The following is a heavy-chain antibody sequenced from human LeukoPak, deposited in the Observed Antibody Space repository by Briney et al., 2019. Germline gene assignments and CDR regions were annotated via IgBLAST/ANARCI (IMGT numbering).Heavy chain of an antibody. V-gene: IGHV5-51*06. D-gene: IGHD1-26*01. CDR1: GYSSSTYW. J-gene: IGHJ1*01. CDR3: ARGGAVGTTTYFQH. Sequence: GESLKISCKGSGYSSSTYWVGWGGQMAGKGGEGIGIIYPADSHARYSPSCQGQVTFSAGKVIAAADLQWRSTKLSVTAMNDCARGGAVGTTTYFQHWGQGILVTVSS. CDR2: IYPADSHA.